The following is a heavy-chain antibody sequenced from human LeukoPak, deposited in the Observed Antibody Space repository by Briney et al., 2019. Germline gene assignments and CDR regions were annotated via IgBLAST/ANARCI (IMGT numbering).Heavy chain of an antibody. CDR2: IYTSYFT. Sequence: SETLSLTCTISGDSMSGYSWSWLRQPAGKELEWIGRIYTSYFTEYNLSLDGRVTMSIDTSKNQFSLMLGSVTAADTAIYYCARVHIVTGTYFDSWGQGALVTVSS. D-gene: IGHD3-10*01. V-gene: IGHV4-4*07. CDR1: GDSMSGYS. J-gene: IGHJ4*02. CDR3: ARVHIVTGTYFDS.